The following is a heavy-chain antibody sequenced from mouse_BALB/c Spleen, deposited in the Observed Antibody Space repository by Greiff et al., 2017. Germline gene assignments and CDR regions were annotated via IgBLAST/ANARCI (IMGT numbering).Heavy chain of an antibody. CDR1: GYTFTSYW. CDR3: ARGGNYVDAMDY. CDR2: IDPSDSET. Sequence: QVQLKQPGAELVKPGAPVKLSCKASGYTFTSYWMNWVKQRPGRGLEWIGRIDPSDSETHYNQKFKDKATLTVDKSSSTAYIQLSSLTSEDSAVYYCARGGNYVDAMDYWGQGTSVTVSS. V-gene: IGHV1-69*02. D-gene: IGHD2-1*01. J-gene: IGHJ4*01.